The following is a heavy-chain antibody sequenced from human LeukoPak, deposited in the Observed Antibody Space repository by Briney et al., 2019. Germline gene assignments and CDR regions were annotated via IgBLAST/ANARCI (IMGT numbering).Heavy chain of an antibody. V-gene: IGHV3-48*01. CDR3: ARESDDSSVHGGGYFDY. CDR1: GFTFSSYS. Sequence: PGGSLRLSCAASGFTFSSYSMNWVRQAPGKGLEWVSYISSSSSTIYYADSVKGRFTISRDNAKNSLYLQMNSLRAEDTAVYYCARESDDSSVHGGGYFDYWGQGTLVTVSS. CDR2: ISSSSSTI. D-gene: IGHD3-22*01. J-gene: IGHJ4*02.